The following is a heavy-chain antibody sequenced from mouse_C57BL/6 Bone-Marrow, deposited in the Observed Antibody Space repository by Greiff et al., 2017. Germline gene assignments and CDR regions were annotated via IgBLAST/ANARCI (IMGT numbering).Heavy chain of an antibody. CDR2: ILPGSGST. D-gene: IGHD1-1*01. J-gene: IGHJ1*03. CDR1: GYTFTGYW. CDR3: ARSGTTVVAPYGYFDV. V-gene: IGHV1-9*01. Sequence: QVQLKESGAELMKPGASVKLSCKATGYTFTGYWIEWVKQRPGHGLEWIGEILPGSGSTNYNETFKGKATFTADTSSNTAYMQLSSLTTEDSAIYYCARSGTTVVAPYGYFDVWRTGTTVTVSS.